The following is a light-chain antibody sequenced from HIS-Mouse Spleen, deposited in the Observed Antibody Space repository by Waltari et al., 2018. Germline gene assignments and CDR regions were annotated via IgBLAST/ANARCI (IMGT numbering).Light chain of an antibody. V-gene: IGLV2-11*01. CDR3: CSYAGSYTGV. J-gene: IGLJ1*01. CDR2: DVS. CDR1: SSDVGGFNY. Sequence: QSALTQPRSVSGSPGQSVTISCTGTSSDVGGFNYVSWYHQHPGKAPKLMIYDVSKRPSGVPDRFAGSKSGNTASLTISGLQADDEADYYCCSYAGSYTGVFGTGTKVTVL.